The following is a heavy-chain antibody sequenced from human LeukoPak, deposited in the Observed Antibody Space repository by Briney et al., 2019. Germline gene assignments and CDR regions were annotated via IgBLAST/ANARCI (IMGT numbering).Heavy chain of an antibody. V-gene: IGHV3-11*01. Sequence: GGSLRLPCSASGFIFSDYHMSWIRQAPGKGLEWVSYISPGGDEVYFADSVKGRFTISRDNAKNSLFLQMSSLTAEDTAVYYCSGGRDITVAGPGGFFDYWGQGSLVTVSS. D-gene: IGHD6-19*01. CDR2: ISPGGDEV. CDR3: SGGRDITVAGPGGFFDY. J-gene: IGHJ4*02. CDR1: GFIFSDYH.